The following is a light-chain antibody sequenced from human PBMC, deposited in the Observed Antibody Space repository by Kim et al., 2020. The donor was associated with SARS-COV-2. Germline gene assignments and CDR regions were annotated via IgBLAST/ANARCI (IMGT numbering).Light chain of an antibody. CDR3: SSYTSSSTWV. CDR2: DVS. V-gene: IGLV2-14*04. J-gene: IGLJ3*02. CDR1: SSDVVGYNL. Sequence: GQTITISCSGTSSDVVGYNLYSWYQQHPGNAPILMIYDVSQRPAGVSNRFSGSKSGNTASLTISGLQAEDEADYYGSSYTSSSTWVFGGGTQLTVL.